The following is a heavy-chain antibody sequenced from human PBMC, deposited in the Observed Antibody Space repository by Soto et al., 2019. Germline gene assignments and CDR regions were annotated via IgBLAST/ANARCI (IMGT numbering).Heavy chain of an antibody. CDR3: AKDGRYALNYYYYGMDV. CDR2: ISGSGGST. D-gene: IGHD1-26*01. CDR1: GFTFSSYA. J-gene: IGHJ6*02. Sequence: LRLSCAASGFTFSSYAMSWVRQAPGKGLEWVSAISGSGGSTYYADSVKGRFTISRDNSKNTLYLQMNSLRAEDTAVYYCAKDGRYALNYYYYGMDVWGQGTTVTVSS. V-gene: IGHV3-23*01.